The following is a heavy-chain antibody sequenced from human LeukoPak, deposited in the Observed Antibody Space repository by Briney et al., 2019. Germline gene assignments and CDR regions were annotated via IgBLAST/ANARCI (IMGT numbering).Heavy chain of an antibody. J-gene: IGHJ4*02. CDR3: ARELSGWYYFDY. CDR2: ISYDGSNK. Sequence: SGGSLRLSCAASGFTFSSYAMHWVRQAPGKGLEWVAVISYDGSNKYYADSVKGRFTISRDNSKNTLFLQMNSLRAEDTAVYYCARELSGWYYFDYWGQGTLVTVSS. D-gene: IGHD6-19*01. V-gene: IGHV3-30*04. CDR1: GFTFSSYA.